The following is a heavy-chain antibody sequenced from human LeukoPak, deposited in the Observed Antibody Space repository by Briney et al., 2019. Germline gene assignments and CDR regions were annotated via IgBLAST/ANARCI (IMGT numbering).Heavy chain of an antibody. CDR3: ARFRDYGDYLDY. J-gene: IGHJ4*02. D-gene: IGHD4-17*01. Sequence: ASVKVSCKASGYTFTSYDINRVRQATGQGLEWMGWMNPNSGNTGYAQKFQGRVTMTRNTSISTAYMELSSLRSEDTAVYYCARFRDYGDYLDYWGQGTLVTVSS. V-gene: IGHV1-8*01. CDR1: GYTFTSYD. CDR2: MNPNSGNT.